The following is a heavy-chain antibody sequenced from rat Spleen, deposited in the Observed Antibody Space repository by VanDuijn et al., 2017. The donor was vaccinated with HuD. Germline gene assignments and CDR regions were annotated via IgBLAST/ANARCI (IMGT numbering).Heavy chain of an antibody. CDR1: GFTFSNYY. CDR2: ISTGGTNT. Sequence: EVQLVESGGGLVQPGWSLKLSCAASGFTFSNYYMAWVRQAPTKGLDWVAYISTGGTNTYFRDSVKGRFTISRDNAKSTLYLQMDSLRSEDTATYYCTTAGSTTDYYYAGGFDFWGQGVMVTVSS. CDR3: TTAGSTTDYYYAGGFDF. D-gene: IGHD1-6*01. J-gene: IGHJ2*01. V-gene: IGHV5-27*01.